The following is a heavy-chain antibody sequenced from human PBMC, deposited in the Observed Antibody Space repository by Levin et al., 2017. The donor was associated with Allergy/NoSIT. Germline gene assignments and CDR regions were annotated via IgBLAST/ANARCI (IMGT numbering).Heavy chain of an antibody. J-gene: IGHJ2*01. D-gene: IGHD2-15*01. CDR3: AKDSLHEEVSANFWYFDL. Sequence: GASVKVSCAASGLTFSRYAVNWVRRAPGKGLEWVSVASGSGESTYYADSVKGRFTISRDNAKNTVFLQMNRLRVEDTALYYCAKDSLHEEVSANFWYFDLWGRGTQVTVSS. CDR2: ASGSGEST. CDR1: GLTFSRYA. V-gene: IGHV3-23*01.